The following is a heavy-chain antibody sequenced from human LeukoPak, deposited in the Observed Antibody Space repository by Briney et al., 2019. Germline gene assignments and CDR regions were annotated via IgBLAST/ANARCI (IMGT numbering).Heavy chain of an antibody. D-gene: IGHD2-15*01. Sequence: GGSLRLSCAASGFTFNSYSMNWVRQAPGEGLEWVSSISSSTKYIYYADSLKGRFTISRDNAKNSLYLQMNSLRAEDTAVYYCAKDQVVVVAATYWYFDLWGRSALVTVSS. CDR2: ISSSTKYI. CDR1: GFTFNSYS. J-gene: IGHJ2*01. V-gene: IGHV3-21*01. CDR3: AKDQVVVVAATYWYFDL.